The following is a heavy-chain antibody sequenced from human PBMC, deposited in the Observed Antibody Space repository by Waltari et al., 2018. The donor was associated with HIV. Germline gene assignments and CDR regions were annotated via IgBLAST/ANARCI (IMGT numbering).Heavy chain of an antibody. CDR1: GGSFSGGTYY. CDR2: ISYSGNT. D-gene: IGHD3-16*01. V-gene: IGHV4-31*03. Sequence: QVQLQESGPGLVKTSQTLSPTCPVSGGSFSGGTYYWSWIRQRPGKGLEWVGYISYSGNTDYNPSLESRLTISVDSHKNHFSLRLSSMTAADTAVYYCARGTTLGNGIFDSWGQGTPVTVSS. J-gene: IGHJ4*02. CDR3: ARGTTLGNGIFDS.